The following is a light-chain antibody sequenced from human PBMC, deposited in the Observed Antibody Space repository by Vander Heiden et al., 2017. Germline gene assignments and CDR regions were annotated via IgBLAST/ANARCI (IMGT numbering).Light chain of an antibody. J-gene: IGLJ3*02. CDR1: SSNTGAGYD. CDR2: GDN. V-gene: IGLV1-40*01. CDR3: QSYDNSLSTWV. Sequence: QPVLTQPPSVPGAPGHRITTSCTGGSSNTGAGYDAHCYQQHPKTAPSLLIYGDNNRPSGVPDRFSGSKSGTSGSLAITGLQAEDEADYFCQSYDNSLSTWVFGGGTKLTVL.